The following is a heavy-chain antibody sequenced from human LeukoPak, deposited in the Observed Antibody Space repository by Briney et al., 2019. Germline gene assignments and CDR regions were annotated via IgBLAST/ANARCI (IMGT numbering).Heavy chain of an antibody. D-gene: IGHD3-22*01. CDR1: GFTFSSIC. V-gene: IGHV3-33*01. J-gene: IGHJ4*02. Sequence: PGRSLRLSCALSGFTFSSICMQWVRHAPGKGLEWVAVIWYDGSNKYYADSVKGRFTISRDNSKNTLYLQMNSLRAEDTAVYYCVYDSSGAWYFDYWGQGTLVTVSS. CDR3: VYDSSGAWYFDY. CDR2: IWYDGSNK.